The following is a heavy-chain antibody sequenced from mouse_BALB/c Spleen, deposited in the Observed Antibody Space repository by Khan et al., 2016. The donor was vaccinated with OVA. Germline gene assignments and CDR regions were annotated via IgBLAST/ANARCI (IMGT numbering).Heavy chain of an antibody. D-gene: IGHD2-3*01. J-gene: IGHJ4*01. Sequence: EVQLVESGGGLVKPGGSLKVSCAVSGFTLSRYAMSWVRQTPEKRLEWVATISSGGTYTYYPDSATGRFTISRENAEKTLYLQMSSLRSEDTAMYYCARSDGYYRRGAMDYWGQGTSVTVAS. CDR1: GFTLSRYA. CDR3: ARSDGYYRRGAMDY. CDR2: ISSGGTYT. V-gene: IGHV5-9-3*01.